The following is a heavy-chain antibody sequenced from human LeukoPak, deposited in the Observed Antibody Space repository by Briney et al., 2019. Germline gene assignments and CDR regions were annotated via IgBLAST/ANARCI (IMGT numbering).Heavy chain of an antibody. J-gene: IGHJ3*01. CDR2: ITNSGRSM. Sequence: KPGGSLRLSCAASGFTFSDFQMSWIRQAPGKGLEWVSYITNSGRSMYYGESVRGRFTISRDNAKNSLFLHMNSLRAEDTAVYFCAGERSGSYFTFDFWGQGTVVTVSS. CDR3: AGERSGSYFTFDF. V-gene: IGHV3-11*01. CDR1: GFTFSDFQ. D-gene: IGHD1-26*01.